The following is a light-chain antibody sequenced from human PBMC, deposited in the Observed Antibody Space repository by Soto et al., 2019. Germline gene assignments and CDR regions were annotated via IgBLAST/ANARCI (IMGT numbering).Light chain of an antibody. J-gene: IGKJ2*01. CDR3: QQRSNWPPMYT. V-gene: IGKV3-11*01. Sequence: EIVLTQSPATLSLSPGERATLSCRASQSFSRNLAWYQQKPGQAPRLLIYETSNRATGIPARFSGSGSGTDFTLTISRLEPEDFAVYYCQQRSNWPPMYTFGQGTKVDTK. CDR2: ETS. CDR1: QSFSRN.